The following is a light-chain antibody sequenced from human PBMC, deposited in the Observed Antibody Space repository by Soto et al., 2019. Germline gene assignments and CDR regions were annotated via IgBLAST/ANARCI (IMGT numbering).Light chain of an antibody. V-gene: IGKV3-20*01. CDR2: GAS. Sequence: EIVLTQSPGTLSLSPGERATLSCWASQSVSNSRLAWYQQKPGQPPRLLISGASSRAPGIPDRFSGSGSGTDFTLSISRLEPEDFALYYCQQYVTSSFTFGQGTRLEIK. CDR1: QSVSNSR. J-gene: IGKJ5*01. CDR3: QQYVTSSFT.